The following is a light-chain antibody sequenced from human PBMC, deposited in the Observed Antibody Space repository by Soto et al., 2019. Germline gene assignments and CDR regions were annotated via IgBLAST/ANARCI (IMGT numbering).Light chain of an antibody. CDR2: KAS. Sequence: DIQMPQSPSTPSGSVGDRVSITCRASQTISSWLAWYQQKPGKAPKLLIYKASTLKSGVPSRFSGSGSGTEFTLTISSLQAEDMAVYYCQQYYTNPFTFGGGTKVDIK. V-gene: IGKV1-5*03. J-gene: IGKJ4*01. CDR1: QTISSW. CDR3: QQYYTNPFT.